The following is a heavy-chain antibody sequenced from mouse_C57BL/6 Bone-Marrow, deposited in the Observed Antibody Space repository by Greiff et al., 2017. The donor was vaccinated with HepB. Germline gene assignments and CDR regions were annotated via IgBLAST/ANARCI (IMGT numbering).Heavy chain of an antibody. J-gene: IGHJ3*01. Sequence: VQRVESEGGLVQPGSSMKLSCTASGFTFSDYYMAWVRQVPEKGLEWVANINYDGSSTYYLDSLKSRFIISRDNAKNILYLQMSSLKSEDTATYYCAGGGNYLWFAYWGQGTLVTVSA. V-gene: IGHV5-16*01. CDR3: AGGGNYLWFAY. CDR1: GFTFSDYY. D-gene: IGHD2-1*01. CDR2: INYDGSST.